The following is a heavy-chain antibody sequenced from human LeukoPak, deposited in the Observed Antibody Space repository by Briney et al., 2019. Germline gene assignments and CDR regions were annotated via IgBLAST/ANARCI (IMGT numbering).Heavy chain of an antibody. Sequence: PGGSLRLSCVASGFTFSNYWMTWVRQAPGKGLEWVADIKPDGSEKYYVDSVRGRFTISRDNAKNSLFLQLNSLRAEDTAVYYCARDQGYCSSTSCYQYHYMDVWGKGTTVTVSS. V-gene: IGHV3-7*01. CDR1: GFTFSNYW. J-gene: IGHJ6*03. CDR3: ARDQGYCSSTSCYQYHYMDV. D-gene: IGHD2-2*01. CDR2: IKPDGSEK.